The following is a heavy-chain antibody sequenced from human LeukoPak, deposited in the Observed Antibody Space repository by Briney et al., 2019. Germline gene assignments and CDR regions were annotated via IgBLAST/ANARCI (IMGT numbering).Heavy chain of an antibody. CDR3: ARGSGTYAP. CDR1: GGSFSGYY. J-gene: IGHJ5*02. V-gene: IGHV4-34*01. CDR2: INHSGST. D-gene: IGHD1-26*01. Sequence: SETLSLTCAVYGGSFSGYYWSWIRQPPGKGLERIGEINHSGSTNYNPSLKSRVTISVDPSKNQFSLKLSSVTAADTAVYYCARGSGTYAPWGQGTLVTVSS.